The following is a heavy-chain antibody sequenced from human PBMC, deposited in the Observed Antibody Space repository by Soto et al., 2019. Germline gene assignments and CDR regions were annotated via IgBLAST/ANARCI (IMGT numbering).Heavy chain of an antibody. D-gene: IGHD2-2*01. CDR2: IYYSGST. V-gene: IGHV4-59*01. CDR3: ARAEAAARYDY. J-gene: IGHJ4*02. Sequence: SETLSLTCTVSGGSISSYYWSWIRQPPGKGLEWIGYIYYSGSTNYNPSLKSRVTISVDTSKNQFSLKLSSVTAADTAMYYCARAEAAARYDYWGQGTLVTVSS. CDR1: GGSISSYY.